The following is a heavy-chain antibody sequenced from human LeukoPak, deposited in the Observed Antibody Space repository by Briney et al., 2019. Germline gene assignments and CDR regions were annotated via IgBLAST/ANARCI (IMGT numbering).Heavy chain of an antibody. CDR1: GYSFTSYW. Sequence: GESLQISCQGSGYSFTSYWIGWVRQMPGKGLEWMGIIYPGDSDTRYSPSFQGQVTISADKSISTAYLQWSSLKASDTAMYYCARQEYCSGASCYTWFDPWGQGTLVTVYS. CDR2: IYPGDSDT. V-gene: IGHV5-51*01. J-gene: IGHJ5*02. CDR3: ARQEYCSGASCYTWFDP. D-gene: IGHD2-15*01.